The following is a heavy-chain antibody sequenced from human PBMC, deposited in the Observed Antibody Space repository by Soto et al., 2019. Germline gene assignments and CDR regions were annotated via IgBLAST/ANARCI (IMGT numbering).Heavy chain of an antibody. Sequence: QVQLVQSGAEVKKPGASVKVSCKASGYTFTSYDINWVRQATGQGLEWMGWMNPNSGNTGYAQKFQGRITMTRNTSITTAYMVLSSLRSEDTAVYYCARGPYYYYYMDVWGKGTTVTVSS. CDR3: ARGPYYYYYMDV. CDR1: GYTFTSYD. J-gene: IGHJ6*03. V-gene: IGHV1-8*01. CDR2: MNPNSGNT.